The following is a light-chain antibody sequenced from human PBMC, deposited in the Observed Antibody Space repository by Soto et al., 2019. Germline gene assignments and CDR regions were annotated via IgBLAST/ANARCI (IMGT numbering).Light chain of an antibody. V-gene: IGLV3-21*04. Sequence: SYELTQPPSVSVAPGKTARINCGGNNIGSKSVHWYQQKPGQAPVLVIYYDSDRPSGIPERFSGSNSGNTATLTISRVEAGDEADYYCQVWDSSSDHRGVFGGGTKVTVL. CDR2: YDS. J-gene: IGLJ2*01. CDR3: QVWDSSSDHRGV. CDR1: NIGSKS.